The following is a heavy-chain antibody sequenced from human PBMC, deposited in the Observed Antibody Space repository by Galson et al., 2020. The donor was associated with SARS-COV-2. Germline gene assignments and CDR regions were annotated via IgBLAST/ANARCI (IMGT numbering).Heavy chain of an antibody. Sequence: GGSLRLSCAASGFTFSSYAMSWVRQAPGKGLEWVSAISGSGGSTYYADSVKGRFTISRDNSKNTLYLQMNSLRAEDTAVYYCAKVYCSGGSCYSWNYYFDYWGQGTLVTVSS. V-gene: IGHV3-23*01. D-gene: IGHD2-15*01. CDR2: ISGSGGST. J-gene: IGHJ4*02. CDR3: AKVYCSGGSCYSWNYYFDY. CDR1: GFTFSSYA.